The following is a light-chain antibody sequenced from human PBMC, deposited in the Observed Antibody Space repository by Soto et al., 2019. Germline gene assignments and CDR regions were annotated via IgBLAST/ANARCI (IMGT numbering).Light chain of an antibody. Sequence: EIVMAQSPATLSVSPGERATLSCRASQSVSTNLAWYQHKPGQAPRVLISDTSTRAAGVPARFSGSGSGTEFTLTIRSLQSEDFAVYYCQQYNTWRSITFGQGTRLE. V-gene: IGKV3D-15*01. CDR3: QQYNTWRSIT. CDR2: DTS. CDR1: QSVSTN. J-gene: IGKJ5*01.